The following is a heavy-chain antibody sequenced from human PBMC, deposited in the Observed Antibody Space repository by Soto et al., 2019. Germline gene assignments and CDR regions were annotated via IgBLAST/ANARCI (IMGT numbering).Heavy chain of an antibody. CDR1: GGSISSSSYY. CDR3: ARHPARVLGSWFDR. Sequence: QLQLQESGPGLVKPSETLSLTCTVSGGSISSSSYYWGWIRQPPGKGLEWIGSIYYSGSTYYNPSLKSRVSISVDTSRSQFSLKLSSVTAADTAVYYCARHPARVLGSWFDRWGQGTLVTVSS. D-gene: IGHD2-8*01. CDR2: IYYSGST. J-gene: IGHJ5*02. V-gene: IGHV4-39*01.